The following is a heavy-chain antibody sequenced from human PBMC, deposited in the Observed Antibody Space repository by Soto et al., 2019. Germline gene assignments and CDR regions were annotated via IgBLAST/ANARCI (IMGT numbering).Heavy chain of an antibody. CDR1: GGSFSGYY. CDR2: INHSGST. CDR3: ARGVAMKLVVHWDASDKSYFDY. D-gene: IGHD3-22*01. J-gene: IGHJ4*02. Sequence: SETLSLTCAVYGGSFSGYYCICIRHTPVKWLEWIGEINHSGSTNYNPSLKSRVTISVGTSKNQFSLKLTSVTAADPAVYYCARGVAMKLVVHWDASDKSYFDYWGQGTLVTVSS. V-gene: IGHV4-34*01.